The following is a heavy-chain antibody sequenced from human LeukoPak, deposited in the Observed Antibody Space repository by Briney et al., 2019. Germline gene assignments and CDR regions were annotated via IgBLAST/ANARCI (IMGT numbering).Heavy chain of an antibody. Sequence: PGGSLRLSCAASGFTFSSYAMSWVRQAPGKGLEWVSAISDSGGSTYYADSVKGRFTISRDNSKNTLYLQMNSLRAEDTAVYYCAKKPSGYYYDSSGYYYDYWGQGTLVTVSS. CDR1: GFTFSSYA. J-gene: IGHJ4*02. D-gene: IGHD3-22*01. CDR3: AKKPSGYYYDSSGYYYDY. V-gene: IGHV3-23*01. CDR2: ISDSGGST.